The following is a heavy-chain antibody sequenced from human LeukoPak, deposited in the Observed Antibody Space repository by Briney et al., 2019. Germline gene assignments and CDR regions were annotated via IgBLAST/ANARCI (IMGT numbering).Heavy chain of an antibody. Sequence: QSGGSLRLSCAASGFTFSNYWMSWVRQGPGEGLEWVANINQRGSEKYYVDSVKGRFTISRDNAKNSLDLQMNSLRVEDTAIYYCARLVVSPGNRGWYYEYWGQGTLVTVSS. CDR1: GFTFSNYW. V-gene: IGHV3-7*03. D-gene: IGHD7-27*01. CDR2: INQRGSEK. CDR3: ARLVVSPGNRGWYYEY. J-gene: IGHJ4*02.